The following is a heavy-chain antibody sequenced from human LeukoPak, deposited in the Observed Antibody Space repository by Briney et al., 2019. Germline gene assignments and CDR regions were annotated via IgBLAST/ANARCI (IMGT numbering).Heavy chain of an antibody. CDR2: ISGSGGST. D-gene: IGHD3-10*01. Sequence: PGGSLRLSCAASGFTFSNFALSWVRQAPGKGLEWVSSISGSGGSTYSADSVKGRFTISRDSSKNTLYLQMNSLRAEDTAVYYCAKGARVGAGRYYFDYWGQGALVTVSS. CDR3: AKGARVGAGRYYFDY. V-gene: IGHV3-23*01. J-gene: IGHJ4*02. CDR1: GFTFSNFA.